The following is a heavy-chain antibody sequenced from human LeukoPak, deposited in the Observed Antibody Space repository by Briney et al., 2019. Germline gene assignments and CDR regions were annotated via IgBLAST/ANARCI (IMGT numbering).Heavy chain of an antibody. D-gene: IGHD6-19*01. CDR3: AIDKHSGWSNFDY. CDR2: ISYDGSNK. Sequence: GRSLRLSCAASGFTFSSYAMHWVRQAPGKGLEWVAVISYDGSNKSYADSVKGRFTISRDNSKNTLYLQMNSLRAEDTAVYYCAIDKHSGWSNFDYWGQGTLVTVSS. V-gene: IGHV3-30-3*01. CDR1: GFTFSSYA. J-gene: IGHJ4*02.